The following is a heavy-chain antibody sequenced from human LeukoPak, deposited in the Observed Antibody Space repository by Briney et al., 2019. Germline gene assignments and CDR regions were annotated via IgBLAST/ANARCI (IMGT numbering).Heavy chain of an antibody. D-gene: IGHD3-22*01. CDR2: ITWDGGET. Sequence: GGSLRLSCAASGFTFNDFAMTWVRQAPGKGLEWVSLITWDGGETFYADSVQGRFTISRDNTRDSLYLHMTSLKVEDTAFYYCVKDNFYDSNLSDPWGQGTLVTVSS. J-gene: IGHJ5*02. CDR3: VKDNFYDSNLSDP. V-gene: IGHV3-43D*03. CDR1: GFTFNDFA.